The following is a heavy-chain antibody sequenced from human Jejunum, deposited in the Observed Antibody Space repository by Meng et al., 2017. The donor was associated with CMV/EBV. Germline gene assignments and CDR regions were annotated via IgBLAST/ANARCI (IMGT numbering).Heavy chain of an antibody. Sequence: AASGFPFSNYAIPWVRQAPGKGLEWVAVISYDGSDKYYADSVKGRFTVSRDNSKNTVYLQMSSLRTEDTAVYYCARDVIIDDSFDIWGQGTMVTVSS. D-gene: IGHD2-21*01. J-gene: IGHJ3*02. V-gene: IGHV3-30*04. CDR1: GFPFSNYA. CDR3: ARDVIIDDSFDI. CDR2: ISYDGSDK.